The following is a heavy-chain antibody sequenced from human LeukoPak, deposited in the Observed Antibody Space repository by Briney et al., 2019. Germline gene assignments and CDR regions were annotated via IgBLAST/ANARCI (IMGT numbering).Heavy chain of an antibody. CDR3: AKTTGRGTVDPGTSGYITF. V-gene: IGHV4-39*01. CDR1: GGSISSGNYY. CDR2: IHYSGST. J-gene: IGHJ4*02. Sequence: SDTLSLTCTVSGGSISSGNYYWDWVRQPPGQGLEWIGSIHYSGSTYYNPSLRSRVTISVDTSKNQFSLKMSSVTAADTAVYYCAKTTGRGTVDPGTSGYITFWGQGTLVTVSS. D-gene: IGHD1-26*01.